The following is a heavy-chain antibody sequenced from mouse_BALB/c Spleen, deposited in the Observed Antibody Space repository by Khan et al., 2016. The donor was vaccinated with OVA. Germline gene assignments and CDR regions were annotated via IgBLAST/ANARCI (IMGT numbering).Heavy chain of an antibody. Sequence: EVELVESGGDLVKPEGSLKLSCAASGFTFSTYGMSWVRQTPDKRLEWVATISSGGSYTYYPDSVKGRFTISRDNAKNTLYLQMSSLKSEDTAMFYCARLAYYYDSEGFAYWGQWTLVTVSA. J-gene: IGHJ3*01. CDR1: GFTFSTYG. CDR3: ARLAYYYDSEGFAY. D-gene: IGHD1-1*01. CDR2: ISSGGSYT. V-gene: IGHV5-6*01.